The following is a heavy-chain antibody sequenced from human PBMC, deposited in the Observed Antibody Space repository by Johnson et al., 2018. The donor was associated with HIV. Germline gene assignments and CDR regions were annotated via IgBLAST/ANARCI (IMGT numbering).Heavy chain of an antibody. CDR2: ISWNSGSI. V-gene: IGHV3-9*01. CDR3: AREIPYDYVWGSYRPGAFDI. CDR1: GFTFDDYA. D-gene: IGHD3-16*02. J-gene: IGHJ3*02. Sequence: VQLVESGGGVVQPGRSLRLSCAASGFTFDDYAMHWVRQAPGKGLEWVSGISWNSGSIGYADSVKGRFTISRDNAKNSLYLQMNSLRAEDTALYYCAREIPYDYVWGSYRPGAFDIWGQGTMVTVSS.